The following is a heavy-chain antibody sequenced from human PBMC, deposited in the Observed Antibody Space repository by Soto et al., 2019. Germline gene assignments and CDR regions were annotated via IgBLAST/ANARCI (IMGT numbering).Heavy chain of an antibody. Sequence: SETLSLTCTVSGGSISSSSYYWGWIRQPPGKGLEWIGSIYYSGSTYYNPSLKSRVTISVDTSKNQFSLKLSSVTAADTAVYYCATTVVTAICRGCDWFDPWGQGTLVTVSS. J-gene: IGHJ5*02. V-gene: IGHV4-39*01. CDR1: GGSISSSSYY. CDR3: ATTVVTAICRGCDWFDP. CDR2: IYYSGST. D-gene: IGHD2-21*02.